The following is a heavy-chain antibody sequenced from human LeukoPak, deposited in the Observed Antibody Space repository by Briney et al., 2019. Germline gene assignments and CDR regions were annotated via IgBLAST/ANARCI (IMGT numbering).Heavy chain of an antibody. V-gene: IGHV3-21*01. CDR1: GFTFSSYS. J-gene: IGHJ6*02. CDR2: ISSSSSYI. CDR3: ARDGSYYYGMDV. Sequence: PWGSLGLFCSASGFTFSSYSMELVRQAPGEGLEWVSSISSSSSYIYYADSVKGRFTISRDNAKNSLYLQMNSLRAEDTAVYYCARDGSYYYGMDVWGQGTTVTVSS.